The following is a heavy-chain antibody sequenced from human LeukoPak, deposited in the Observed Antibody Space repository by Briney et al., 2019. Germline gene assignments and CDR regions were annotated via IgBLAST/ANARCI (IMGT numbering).Heavy chain of an antibody. D-gene: IGHD3-10*01. CDR2: IKQDGSEK. J-gene: IGHJ6*02. V-gene: IGHV3-7*01. CDR3: ARDRVLLWFGDIYYYYGMDV. Sequence: GGSLRLSCAASGFTFSSYWMSWVRQAPGKGLEWVANIKQDGSEKYYVDSVKGRFTISRDNAKNSLYLQMNSLRAEDTAVYYCARDRVLLWFGDIYYYYGMDVWGQGTTVTVSS. CDR1: GFTFSSYW.